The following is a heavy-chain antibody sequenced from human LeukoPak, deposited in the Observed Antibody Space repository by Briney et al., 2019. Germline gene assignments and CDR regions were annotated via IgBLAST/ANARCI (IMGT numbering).Heavy chain of an antibody. V-gene: IGHV1-18*01. Sequence: GASVKVSCKASGYTFTNHGIHWVRQAPGQGLEWMGWISTYNGDTNYAQKLQGRVTMTTDTSTNTAYMELRSLRSDDTAVYYCAREGLGELTLDYWGQGTLVTVSS. CDR1: GYTFTNHG. J-gene: IGHJ4*02. CDR2: ISTYNGDT. CDR3: AREGLGELTLDY. D-gene: IGHD3-16*01.